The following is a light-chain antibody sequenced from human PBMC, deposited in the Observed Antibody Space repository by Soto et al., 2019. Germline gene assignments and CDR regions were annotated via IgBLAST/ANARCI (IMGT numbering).Light chain of an antibody. CDR1: QSVSSY. J-gene: IGKJ3*01. CDR2: DAS. V-gene: IGKV3-11*01. Sequence: EIVLTQSPATLSLSPGERATLSCRASQSVSSYLAWYQQKPGQAPRFLIYDASNRATGIPARFSGSGSGTDFTLTISRLEPEDFAVYYCQQYGKFGPGTKVDI. CDR3: QQYGK.